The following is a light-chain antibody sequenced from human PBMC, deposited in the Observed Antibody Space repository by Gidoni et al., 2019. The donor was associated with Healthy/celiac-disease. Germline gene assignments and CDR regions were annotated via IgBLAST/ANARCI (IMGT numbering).Light chain of an antibody. Sequence: QSVLTQPPSVSGAQAQGVTLPCTGSSSNIGAGYGVHWYQQLPGTAPKPLIYGHRKRPSGVPDRFSGSKSGTSASLAITGLQAEDEADYYCQSYDSSLSGSDVVFGGGTKLTVL. V-gene: IGLV1-40*01. CDR2: GHR. CDR1: SSNIGAGYG. J-gene: IGLJ2*01. CDR3: QSYDSSLSGSDVV.